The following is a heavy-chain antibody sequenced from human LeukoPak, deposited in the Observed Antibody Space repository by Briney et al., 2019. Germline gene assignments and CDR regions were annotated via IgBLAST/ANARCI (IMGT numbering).Heavy chain of an antibody. D-gene: IGHD6-13*01. CDR1: GFTFSNYA. CDR2: ISYDGSNK. V-gene: IGHV3-30*04. J-gene: IGHJ4*02. Sequence: GGSLRLSCAASGFTFSNYAIHWVRQAPGTGLEWVAVISYDGSNKDYADSVKGRFTISRDNAKNSLYLQMNSLRAEDTALYYCARQGIAAAWGYFDYWGQGTLVTVSS. CDR3: ARQGIAAAWGYFDY.